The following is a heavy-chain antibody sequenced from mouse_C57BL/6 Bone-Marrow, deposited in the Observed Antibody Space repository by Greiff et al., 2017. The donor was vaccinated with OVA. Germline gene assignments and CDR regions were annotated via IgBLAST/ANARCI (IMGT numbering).Heavy chain of an antibody. CDR1: GYAFSSSW. V-gene: IGHV1-82*01. CDR3: ARRYYGRIAY. D-gene: IGHD1-1*01. J-gene: IGHJ3*01. Sequence: QVQLQQSGPELVKPGASVKISCKASGYAFSSSWMNWVKQRPGKGLEWIGRIYPGDGDTNYNGKFKGKATLTADKSSSTAYMQLSSLTSEDSAVYFCARRYYGRIAYWGQGTLVTVSA. CDR2: IYPGDGDT.